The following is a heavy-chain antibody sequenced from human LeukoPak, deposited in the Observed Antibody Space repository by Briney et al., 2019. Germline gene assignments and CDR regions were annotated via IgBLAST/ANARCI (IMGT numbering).Heavy chain of an antibody. V-gene: IGHV4-59*01. CDR3: ARVSGGNGDAFDI. CDR1: VGSISSYY. Sequence: SETLSLTCTVSVGSISSYYWSWIRQPPGKGQEWIGYIYYSGSTNYNPSLKSRVTISVDTSKSQFSLKLSSVTAADTAVYYCARVSGGNGDAFDIWGQGTMVTVSS. D-gene: IGHD4-23*01. J-gene: IGHJ3*02. CDR2: IYYSGST.